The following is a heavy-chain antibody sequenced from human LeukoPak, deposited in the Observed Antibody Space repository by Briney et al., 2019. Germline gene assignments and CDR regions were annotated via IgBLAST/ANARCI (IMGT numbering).Heavy chain of an antibody. CDR2: IYTSGST. J-gene: IGHJ4*02. V-gene: IGHV4-4*07. CDR1: GGSISSYY. CDR3: AREGAAAGAAFDY. Sequence: SETLSLTCTVSGGSISSYYWSWIRQPAGNGLEWSGRIYTSGSTNSNPSLNVRVTLSVDTSKTQFSLKLSSVTAADTAVYYCAREGAAAGAAFDYWGQGTLVTVSS. D-gene: IGHD6-13*01.